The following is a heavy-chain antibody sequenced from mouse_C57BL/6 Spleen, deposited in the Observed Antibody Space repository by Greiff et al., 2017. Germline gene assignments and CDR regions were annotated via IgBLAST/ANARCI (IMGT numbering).Heavy chain of an antibody. J-gene: IGHJ2*01. D-gene: IGHD1-1*02. V-gene: IGHV5-4*01. Sequence: EVTLVESGGGLVKPGGSLKLSCAASGFTFSSYAMSWVRQTPEKRLEWVATISDGGSYTYYPDNVKGRFTISRDNAKNNLYLQMSHLKSEDTAMYYCARDEVGWYFDYWGQGTTLTVSS. CDR3: ARDEVGWYFDY. CDR1: GFTFSSYA. CDR2: ISDGGSYT.